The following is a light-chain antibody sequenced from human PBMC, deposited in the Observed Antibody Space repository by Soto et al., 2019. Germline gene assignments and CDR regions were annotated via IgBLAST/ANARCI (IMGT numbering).Light chain of an antibody. V-gene: IGLV2-14*01. Sequence: QSALTQPAAVSGSPGQSITISCTGTSSDIGGYIYVSWYQQNPGKAPKLMIYNVSNRPSGVSNRFSASKSGNTASLTISGLQAEDEADYYCSSYTSSTTLIFGGGTQLTVL. CDR1: SSDIGGYIY. J-gene: IGLJ2*01. CDR3: SSYTSSTTLI. CDR2: NVS.